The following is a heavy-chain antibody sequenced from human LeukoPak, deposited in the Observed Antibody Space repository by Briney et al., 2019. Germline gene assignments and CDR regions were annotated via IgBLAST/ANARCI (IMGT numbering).Heavy chain of an antibody. CDR3: PRDFSYSSSGSTPMNWFAP. CDR1: GGSISSYY. J-gene: IGHJ5*02. V-gene: IGHV4-59*01. CDR2: IYYSGST. D-gene: IGHD6-13*01. Sequence: SETLSLTCTVSGGSISSYYWSWIRQPPGKGLEWIGYIYYSGSTNYNPSLKSRVTISVDTSKNQFSLNLSSVTAADTAVYYCPRDFSYSSSGSTPMNWFAPGGRGPLVPVS.